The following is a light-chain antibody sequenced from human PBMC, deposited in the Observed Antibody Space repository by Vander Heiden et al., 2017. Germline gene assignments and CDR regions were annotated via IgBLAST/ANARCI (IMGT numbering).Light chain of an antibody. J-gene: IGKJ4*01. V-gene: IGKV4-1*01. CDR3: QQYFSTPLT. CDR1: QSLLYSSNNRNY. Sequence: DIVMTQSPAPLAVSLGERATINCKSSQSLLYSSNNRNYLAWYQQKPGQPPTLLIYWASARESGVPDRFSGSGSGTDFTLTISSLQAEDVAVYYCQQYFSTPLTFGGGTKVEIK. CDR2: WAS.